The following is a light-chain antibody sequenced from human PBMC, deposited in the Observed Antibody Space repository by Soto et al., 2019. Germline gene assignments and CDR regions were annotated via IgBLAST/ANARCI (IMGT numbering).Light chain of an antibody. J-gene: IGLJ2*01. CDR1: SIDFHSYNY. Sequence: QSALTQPASVSGSPGQSITISCTGTSIDFHSYNYVSWYQQHPGRAPKLLIYDVSYRPSGISNRFSGPKSGNTASLTISGLQAEDEADYYCGSYTSSRTQLFGGGTKVTVL. CDR3: GSYTSSRTQL. CDR2: DVS. V-gene: IGLV2-14*03.